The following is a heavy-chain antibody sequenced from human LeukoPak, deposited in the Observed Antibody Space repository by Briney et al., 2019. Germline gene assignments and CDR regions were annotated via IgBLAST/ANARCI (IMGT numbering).Heavy chain of an antibody. CDR3: ARVPRIAARYFDY. V-gene: IGHV1-2*02. J-gene: IGHJ4*02. D-gene: IGHD6-6*01. Sequence: ASVKVSCKASGYTFTGYYMHWVRQAPGQGLEWMGWINPNSGGTNYAQKFQGRVTMTRDTSISTAYMELSRLRSDDTAVYYCARVPRIAARYFDYWGQGTLVTVSS. CDR1: GYTFTGYY. CDR2: INPNSGGT.